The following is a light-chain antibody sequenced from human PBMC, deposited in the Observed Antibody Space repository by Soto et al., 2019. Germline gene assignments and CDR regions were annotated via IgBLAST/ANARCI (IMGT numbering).Light chain of an antibody. CDR1: QGISSY. V-gene: IGKV1-8*01. CDR2: AAS. Sequence: AIRMTQSPSSLSASTGDRVTITCRASQGISSYLAWYQQKPGKAPKLLIYAASTLQSGVPSRFSRSGSGTDFTLTISCLQSEDFTTYYCQQYYSYPRTFGQGTKVEI. CDR3: QQYYSYPRT. J-gene: IGKJ1*01.